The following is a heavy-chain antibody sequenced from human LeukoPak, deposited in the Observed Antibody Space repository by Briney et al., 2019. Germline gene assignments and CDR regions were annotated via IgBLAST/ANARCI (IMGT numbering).Heavy chain of an antibody. CDR2: IGIDSGNT. J-gene: IGHJ4*02. CDR3: ARDHNYAFDN. V-gene: IGHV3-48*01. D-gene: IGHD1-1*01. CDR1: GFSFIEYS. Sequence: GGSLRLSCTASGFSFIEYSMNWVRQAQGPGLERISYIGIDSGNTKYADSVRGRFTISTDKAKNSLYLQMNSLRVEDTAVYYCARDHNYAFDNWGQGTLVSVAS.